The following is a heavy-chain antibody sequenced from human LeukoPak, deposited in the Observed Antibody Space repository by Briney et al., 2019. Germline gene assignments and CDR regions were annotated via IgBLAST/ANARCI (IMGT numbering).Heavy chain of an antibody. V-gene: IGHV4-59*01. D-gene: IGHD4-17*01. CDR2: IYYSGST. J-gene: IGHJ4*02. CDR3: ARGTVDGDYYLDY. CDR1: GGSISSYY. Sequence: PSETLSLTCTVSGGSISSYYWSWIRQPPGKGLEWIGYIYYSGSTNYNPSLKSRVTISVDTSKNQFSLKLSSVTAADTAVYYCARGTVDGDYYLDYWGQGTLVTVSS.